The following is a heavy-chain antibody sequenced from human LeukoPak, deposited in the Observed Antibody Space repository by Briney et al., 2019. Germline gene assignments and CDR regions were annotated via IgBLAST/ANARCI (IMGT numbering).Heavy chain of an antibody. V-gene: IGHV3-48*03. Sequence: GGSLRLSCAASEFTFSSYEMNWVRQAPGKGLEWLSYISSSGSTIYYAESVKGRFTISRDNAENSLHLQMNSLRAEDTAVYYCARDEIRTGAFDIWGQGTMVTVSS. CDR3: ARDEIRTGAFDI. CDR2: ISSSGSTI. D-gene: IGHD3-10*01. J-gene: IGHJ3*02. CDR1: EFTFSSYE.